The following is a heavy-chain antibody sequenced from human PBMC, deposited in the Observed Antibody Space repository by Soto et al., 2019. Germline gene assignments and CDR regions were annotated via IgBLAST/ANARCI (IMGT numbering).Heavy chain of an antibody. J-gene: IGHJ4*02. CDR3: ARDIRGAN. V-gene: IGHV3-11*01. CDR1: GFTLSDHY. CDR2: ISASSTTI. Sequence: QVQLVESGGGLVKIGGSLRLSCAASGFTLSDHYMTWVRQVPGKGLEWVSYISASSTTIYYADSVKGRFTISRDNAKNTLFLQMNSLRAEDTAVYYCARDIRGANWGQGTLVTVSS.